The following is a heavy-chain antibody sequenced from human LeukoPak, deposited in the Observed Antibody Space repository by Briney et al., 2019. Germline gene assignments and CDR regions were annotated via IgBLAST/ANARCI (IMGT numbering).Heavy chain of an antibody. CDR2: IIPIFGTA. Sequence: SVKVSCKASGCTFSSYAFSWVRQAPGQGREGMGGIIPIFGTANYAQKFQGRVTVNADESTSTAYMELSSLRSEDTAVYYCARSKDLRLDDIYYWGQGTMVTVSS. J-gene: IGHJ4*02. D-gene: IGHD3-9*01. V-gene: IGHV1-69*01. CDR3: ARSKDLRLDDIYY. CDR1: GCTFSSYA.